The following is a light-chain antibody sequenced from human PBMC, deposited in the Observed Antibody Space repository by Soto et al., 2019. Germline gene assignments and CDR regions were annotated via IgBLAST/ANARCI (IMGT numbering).Light chain of an antibody. V-gene: IGKV3-20*01. CDR3: QQYGSSPPT. CDR1: QSVSTNY. Sequence: EIVLTQSPGTLSLSPGERATLSCRASQSVSTNYLALYQRKPGQAPRLLIYGASSRATGIPDRFSGSGSGTDFTLTITRLEPEDFAVYYCQQYGSSPPTSGQGTKVEIK. J-gene: IGKJ1*01. CDR2: GAS.